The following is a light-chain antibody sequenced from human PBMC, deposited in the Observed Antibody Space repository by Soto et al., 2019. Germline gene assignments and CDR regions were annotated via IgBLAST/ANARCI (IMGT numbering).Light chain of an antibody. CDR3: AAWDDSLNGLYV. J-gene: IGLJ1*01. V-gene: IGLV1-44*01. Sequence: QSVLTQPPSASGTPGQRVTISCSGSSSNIGSNTVNWYQQLPGTAPKLLIYSNNQRPSGVPDRFSGYKSGTSASLAISGLQSEYEADYYCAAWDDSLNGLYVFGTGTKLTVL. CDR2: SNN. CDR1: SSNIGSNT.